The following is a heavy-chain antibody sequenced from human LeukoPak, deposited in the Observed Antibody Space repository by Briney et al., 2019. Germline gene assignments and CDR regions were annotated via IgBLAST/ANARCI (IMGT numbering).Heavy chain of an antibody. D-gene: IGHD1-1*01. J-gene: IGHJ4*02. Sequence: GGSLRLSCAASGSTVSSYDMSWVRQAPGKGLEWVSAISDTDDRTYYADSVKGRFTISRDNSKNTLYLQMNSLRGEDAAVYYCAKVTWSTAGTTPYVRWGQGTLVTVSS. CDR1: GSTVSSYD. V-gene: IGHV3-23*01. CDR2: ISDTDDRT. CDR3: AKVTWSTAGTTPYVR.